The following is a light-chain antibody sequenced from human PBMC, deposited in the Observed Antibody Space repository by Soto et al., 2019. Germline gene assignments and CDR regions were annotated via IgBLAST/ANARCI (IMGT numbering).Light chain of an antibody. CDR1: SSHVAAYNF. J-gene: IGLJ1*01. CDR3: PRYPVTRTYV. CDR2: NVY. V-gene: IGLV2-14*03. Sequence: QSVLTQPSRGSRSPRQSAAISPTITSSHVAAYNFVTWHQQHPAEPAKVIVDNVYARPSGISYRFPGSKSGNTGSLTISGLQGEDWADYYYPRYPVTRTYVFGTGTEGTV.